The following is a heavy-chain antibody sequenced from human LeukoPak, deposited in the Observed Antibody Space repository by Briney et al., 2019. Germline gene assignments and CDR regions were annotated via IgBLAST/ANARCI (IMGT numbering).Heavy chain of an antibody. Sequence: GASVKVSCKASGYTFTGYYMHWVRQAPGQGLEWMGWINPNSGGTNYAQKFQGRVTMTRDTSISTAYMDLSRLRSGDTAVYYCAREEGDYGGNDFDYWGQGTLVTVSS. CDR1: GYTFTGYY. V-gene: IGHV1-2*02. D-gene: IGHD4-23*01. CDR2: INPNSGGT. CDR3: AREEGDYGGNDFDY. J-gene: IGHJ4*02.